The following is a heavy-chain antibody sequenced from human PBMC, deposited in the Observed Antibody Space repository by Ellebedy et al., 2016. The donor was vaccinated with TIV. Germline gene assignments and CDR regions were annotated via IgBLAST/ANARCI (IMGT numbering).Heavy chain of an antibody. Sequence: PSETLSLTCAVHGGSLSSDYWSWVRQAPGKGLEWVSSISGGVGNTYYADSVKGRFTISRDNSKNTLYMQMNSLRAEDTAVYYCAKGCGGSCYWEAYWGQGTLVTVSS. CDR3: AKGCGGSCYWEAY. J-gene: IGHJ4*02. D-gene: IGHD2-15*01. CDR2: ISGGVGNT. V-gene: IGHV3-23*01. CDR1: GGSLSSDY.